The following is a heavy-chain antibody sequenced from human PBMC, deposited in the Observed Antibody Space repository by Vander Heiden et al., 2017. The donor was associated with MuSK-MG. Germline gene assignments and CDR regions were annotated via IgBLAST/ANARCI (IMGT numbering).Heavy chain of an antibody. CDR1: SGSISSYY. Sequence: QVQLQESGPGLVKPSGTLSLTCTVSSGSISSYYWSWIRQPPGRGLEWIGYIYSSGSTNYNPSLKSRVTISVDTSRNQFSLKVRSVTAADTAVYYCARRSRVPFFDYWCQGTLVTVSS. J-gene: IGHJ4*02. CDR3: ARRSRVPFFDY. CDR2: IYSSGST. V-gene: IGHV4-59*01.